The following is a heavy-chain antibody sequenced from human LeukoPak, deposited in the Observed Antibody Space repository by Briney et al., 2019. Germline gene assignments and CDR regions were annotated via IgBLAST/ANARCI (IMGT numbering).Heavy chain of an antibody. V-gene: IGHV4-31*03. D-gene: IGHD2-2*01. CDR2: IYYSGST. CDR3: ARHEVVPAARYYYYGMDV. CDR1: GGSISSGGYY. J-gene: IGHJ6*02. Sequence: SETLSLTCTVSGGSISSGGYYWSWIRQHPGKGLEWIGYIYYSGSTYYNPSLKSRVTISVDTSKNQFSLKLSSVTAADTAVYYCARHEVVPAARYYYYGMDVWGQGTTVTVSS.